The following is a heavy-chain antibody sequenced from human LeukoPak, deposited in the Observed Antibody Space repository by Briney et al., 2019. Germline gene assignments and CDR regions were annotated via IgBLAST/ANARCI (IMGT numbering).Heavy chain of an antibody. Sequence: GGSLRLSCAASGFTFSSYSMNWVRQAPGKGLEWVSYISSSSSTIYYADSVKGRFTISRDNAKNSLYLQMNSLRAEDTAVYYCARDKDIVVVPAAIPDAFDIWGQGTMVTVSS. CDR3: ARDKDIVVVPAAIPDAFDI. V-gene: IGHV3-48*01. CDR1: GFTFSSYS. J-gene: IGHJ3*02. CDR2: ISSSSSTI. D-gene: IGHD2-2*01.